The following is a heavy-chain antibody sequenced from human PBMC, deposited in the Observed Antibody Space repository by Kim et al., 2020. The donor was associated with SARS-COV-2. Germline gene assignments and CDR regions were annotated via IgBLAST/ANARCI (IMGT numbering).Heavy chain of an antibody. CDR3: AKEGVYRGPTGSNWFDP. Sequence: VKGRLVIARDNSKNTLYLQMNSLRAEDTAVYYCAKEGVYRGPTGSNWFDPWGQGTLVTVSS. V-gene: IGHV3-30*02. D-gene: IGHD3-10*01. J-gene: IGHJ5*02.